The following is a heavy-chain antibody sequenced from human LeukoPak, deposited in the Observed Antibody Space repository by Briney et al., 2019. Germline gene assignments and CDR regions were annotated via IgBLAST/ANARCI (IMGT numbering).Heavy chain of an antibody. D-gene: IGHD5-24*01. J-gene: IGHJ4*02. V-gene: IGHV3-43*02. CDR1: GFTFDGYA. Sequence: PGRSLRLSCAASGFTFDGYAMHWVRQAPGKGLEWVSVINGDGGSTYYADSVKGRFTISRDNSKNSLYLQTNSLRTEDTALYYCAKDKKWDGYTFFDYWGQGTLVTVSS. CDR3: AKDKKWDGYTFFDY. CDR2: INGDGGST.